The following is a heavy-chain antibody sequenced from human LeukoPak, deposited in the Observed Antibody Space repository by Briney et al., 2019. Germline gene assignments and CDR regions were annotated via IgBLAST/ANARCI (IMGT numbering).Heavy chain of an antibody. CDR3: ARAYYGSGTSHFDS. CDR1: GFSFSIYS. CDR2: VSSSSGYI. Sequence: GGSLRLSCAASGFSFSIYSMNWVRQTLGKGLEWVSSVSSSSGYIYYAESVKGRFTISRDNSKNSLYLQMDSLRAEDTAVYYCARAYYGSGTSHFDSWGQGTLVTVSS. D-gene: IGHD3-10*01. V-gene: IGHV3-21*01. J-gene: IGHJ4*02.